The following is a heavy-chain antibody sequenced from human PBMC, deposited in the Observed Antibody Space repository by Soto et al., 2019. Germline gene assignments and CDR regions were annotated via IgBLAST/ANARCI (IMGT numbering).Heavy chain of an antibody. V-gene: IGHV3-23*01. Sequence: PGGSLRLSCAASGFTFSSYAMSWVRQAPGKGLEWVSAISGSGGSTYYADSVKGRFTISRDNSKNTLYLQMNSLRAEDTAVYYCAKKPITIFGVVLPNFDYWGQGTLVTVSS. J-gene: IGHJ4*02. CDR2: ISGSGGST. CDR3: AKKPITIFGVVLPNFDY. CDR1: GFTFSSYA. D-gene: IGHD3-3*01.